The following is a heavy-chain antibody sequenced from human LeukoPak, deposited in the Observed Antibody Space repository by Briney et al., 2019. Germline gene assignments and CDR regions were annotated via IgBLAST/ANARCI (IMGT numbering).Heavy chain of an antibody. CDR1: GGTFSSYD. Sequence: SVKVSCKASGGTFSSYDISWVRQAPGQGLEWMGGIMPISGTANYAQTFQGRVTITADKPTNTAYMELSSLRSEDTAVYYCARRAVGNSYYHSMDVWGKGTTVTVSS. CDR2: IMPISGTA. D-gene: IGHD6-19*01. V-gene: IGHV1-69*06. CDR3: ARRAVGNSYYHSMDV. J-gene: IGHJ6*03.